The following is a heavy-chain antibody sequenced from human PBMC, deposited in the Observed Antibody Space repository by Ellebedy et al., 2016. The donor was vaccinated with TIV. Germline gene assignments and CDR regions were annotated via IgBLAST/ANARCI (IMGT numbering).Heavy chain of an antibody. CDR2: ISYDGNNK. CDR3: ATDPDGVYGDTSAY. J-gene: IGHJ4*02. V-gene: IGHV3-30*04. Sequence: GESLKISCAASGFTFSHHAFYWVRQAPGKGLEWVTIISYDGNNKFYLDPVEGRFSISRDDSKNTLYLQMTSLRVDDTAVYYCATDPDGVYGDTSAYWGRGTLVTVSS. D-gene: IGHD4-17*01. CDR1: GFTFSHHA.